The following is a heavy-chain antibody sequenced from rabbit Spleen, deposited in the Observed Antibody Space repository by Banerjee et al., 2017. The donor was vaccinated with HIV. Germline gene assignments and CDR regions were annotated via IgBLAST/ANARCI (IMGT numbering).Heavy chain of an antibody. CDR2: IYTGNGKA. V-gene: IGHV1S40*01. D-gene: IGHD1-1*01. J-gene: IGHJ4*01. CDR3: ARDLVAVIGWNFNL. CDR1: GIDFSSYYY. Sequence: QALEESGGDLVKPGASLTLTCEASGIDFSSYYYMCWVRQAPGKGLEWIGCIYTGNGKAYYASWATGRFTISKSSSTTVTLQMTSLTAADTATYFCARDLVAVIGWNFNLGGPGTLVT.